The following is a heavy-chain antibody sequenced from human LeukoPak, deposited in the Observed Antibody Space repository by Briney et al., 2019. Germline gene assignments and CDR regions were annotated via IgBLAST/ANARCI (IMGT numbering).Heavy chain of an antibody. CDR2: IIPILGIA. CDR1: GGTFSSYA. J-gene: IGHJ4*02. D-gene: IGHD3-22*01. Sequence: SVKVSCKASGGTFSSYAISWVRQAPGQGLEWMGGIIPILGIANYAQKFQGRVTITADKSTSTAYMELSSLRSEDTAVYYCARVRGYYYDSSGYYGFDYWGQGTLVTVSS. V-gene: IGHV1-69*10. CDR3: ARVRGYYYDSSGYYGFDY.